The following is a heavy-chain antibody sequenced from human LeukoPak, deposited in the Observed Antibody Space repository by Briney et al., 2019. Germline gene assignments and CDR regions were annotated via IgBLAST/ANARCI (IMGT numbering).Heavy chain of an antibody. V-gene: IGHV3-48*04. CDR3: AELGITMIGGV. Sequence: GGSLRLSCAASGFTFSSYSMNWVRQAPGKGLEWVSSISSSGSTIYYADSVKGRFTISRDNAKNSLYPQMNSLRAEDTAVYYCAELGITMIGGVWGKGTTVTISS. CDR2: ISSSGSTI. CDR1: GFTFSSYS. J-gene: IGHJ6*04. D-gene: IGHD3-10*02.